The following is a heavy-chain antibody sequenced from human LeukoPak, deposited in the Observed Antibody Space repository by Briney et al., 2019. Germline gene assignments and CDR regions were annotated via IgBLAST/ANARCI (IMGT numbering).Heavy chain of an antibody. CDR3: ARDIMKSGPWYNWNHGNLFDY. CDR2: ITADSGTT. Sequence: QPGGSLRLSCAVSGFTFSTKSMNWVRQAPGKGLEWVSYITADSGTTYYADSVKGRFTISRDNAKNSPYLQMNSLRAEDTAVYYCARDIMKSGPWYNWNHGNLFDYWGQGTLVTVSS. D-gene: IGHD1-14*01. V-gene: IGHV3-48*04. CDR1: GFTFSTKS. J-gene: IGHJ4*02.